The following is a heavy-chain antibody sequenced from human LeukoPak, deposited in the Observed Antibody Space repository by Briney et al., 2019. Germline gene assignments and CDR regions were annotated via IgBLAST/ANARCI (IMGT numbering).Heavy chain of an antibody. CDR1: GFTFSDYS. CDR2: ISSSSSYM. V-gene: IGHV3-21*01. Sequence: GGSLRLSCAASGFTFSDYSMNWVRQAPGEGLEWVSSISSSSSYMYYADSVKGRFTISRDNAKNSLYLQMNSLSAEDTAVYYCARRNLRSGSSPGFDPWGQGTLVTVSS. CDR3: ARRNLRSGSSPGFDP. J-gene: IGHJ5*02. D-gene: IGHD3-10*01.